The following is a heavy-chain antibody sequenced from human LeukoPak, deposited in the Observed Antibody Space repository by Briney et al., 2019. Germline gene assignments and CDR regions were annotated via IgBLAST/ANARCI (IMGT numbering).Heavy chain of an antibody. CDR3: ARSIASATHYDFWSGWFDY. V-gene: IGHV3-23*01. Sequence: GGSLRLSCAASGFTFSLYWMSWVRQAPGKGLEWVSAISGSGGSTYYADSVKGRFTISRDNSKNTLYLQMNSLRAEDTAVYYCARSIASATHYDFWSGWFDYWGQGTLVTVSS. D-gene: IGHD3-3*01. CDR2: ISGSGGST. J-gene: IGHJ4*02. CDR1: GFTFSLYW.